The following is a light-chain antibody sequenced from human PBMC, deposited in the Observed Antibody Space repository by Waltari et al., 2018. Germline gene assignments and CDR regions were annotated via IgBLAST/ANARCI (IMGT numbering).Light chain of an antibody. V-gene: IGLV10-54*04. CDR3: SAWDSDLVAVV. Sequence: QAGLTQPPSLSRGLGQTATLTCTGNKNNVANQGAAWLQQHRGHPPKLLSFRSNNRPSGISERFSASTAGNTASLTIPGLQPDDEADYYCSAWDSDLVAVVFGGGTKLTVL. J-gene: IGLJ3*02. CDR1: KNNVANQG. CDR2: RSN.